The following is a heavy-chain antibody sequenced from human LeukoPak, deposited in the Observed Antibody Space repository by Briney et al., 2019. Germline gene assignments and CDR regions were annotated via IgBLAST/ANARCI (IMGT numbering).Heavy chain of an antibody. CDR2: ISYDGSNK. Sequence: GGSLRLSCAASGFTFSSYAMSWVRQAPGKGLEWVAVISYDGSNKYYADSAKGRFTISRDNSKNTLYLQMNSLRAEDTAVYYCAKDDSIDYWGQGTLVTVSS. V-gene: IGHV3-30*18. CDR1: GFTFSSYA. CDR3: AKDDSIDY. J-gene: IGHJ4*02. D-gene: IGHD3-22*01.